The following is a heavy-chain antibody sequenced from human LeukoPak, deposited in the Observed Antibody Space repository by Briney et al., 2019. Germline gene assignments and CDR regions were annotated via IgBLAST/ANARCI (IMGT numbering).Heavy chain of an antibody. V-gene: IGHV4-31*03. J-gene: IGHJ5*02. CDR2: IYYSGST. D-gene: IGHD3-10*01. Sequence: SETLSLTCTVSGGSISSGGYYWSWIRQHPGKGLEWIGYIYYSGSTYYNPSLKSRVTISVDTSKNQFSLKLSSVTAADTAVYYCARGLMVRGVIITGGWFDPWGQGTLVTVSS. CDR3: ARGLMVRGVIITGGWFDP. CDR1: GGSISSGGYY.